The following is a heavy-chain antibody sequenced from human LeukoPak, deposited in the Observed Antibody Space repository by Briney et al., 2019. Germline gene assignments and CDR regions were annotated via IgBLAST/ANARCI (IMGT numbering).Heavy chain of an antibody. Sequence: PGGSLRLSCAASGFTFSSYWMHWVRQAPGKGLVWVSRLNSDGSTTTYADSMKGRFTISRDNSKNTLYLQMNSLRPEDTAVYYCAKDQHYDSNSLDVWGPGTTVTVSS. J-gene: IGHJ6*02. CDR1: GFTFSSYW. V-gene: IGHV3-74*01. CDR2: LNSDGSTT. D-gene: IGHD3-22*01. CDR3: AKDQHYDSNSLDV.